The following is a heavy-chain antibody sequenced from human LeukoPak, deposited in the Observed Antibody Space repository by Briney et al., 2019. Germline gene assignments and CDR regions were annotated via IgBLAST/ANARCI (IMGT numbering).Heavy chain of an antibody. J-gene: IGHJ5*02. V-gene: IGHV4-61*02. CDR1: GGSISSGSYY. CDR3: ARASIVVVPAATPGWFDP. D-gene: IGHD2-2*01. Sequence: SQTLSLTCTVSGGSISSGSYYWSWIRQPAGKGLEWIGRIYTSGSTNYNPSHKSRVTISVDTSKNQFSLKLSSVTAADTAVYYCARASIVVVPAATPGWFDPWGQGTLVTVSS. CDR2: IYTSGST.